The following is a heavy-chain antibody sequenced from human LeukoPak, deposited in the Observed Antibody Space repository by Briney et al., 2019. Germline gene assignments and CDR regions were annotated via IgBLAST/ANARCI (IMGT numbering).Heavy chain of an antibody. CDR1: GYTFTSYY. V-gene: IGHV1-46*01. CDR3: ARNRQANYYYYYYMDV. J-gene: IGHJ6*03. Sequence: ASVKVSCKASGYTFTSYYMHWVRQAPGQGLEWMGIINPSGGSTSYAQKFQGRVTMTRDMSTSTVYMELSSLRSEDTAVYYCARNRQANYYYYYYMDVWGKGTTVTVSS. CDR2: INPSGGST.